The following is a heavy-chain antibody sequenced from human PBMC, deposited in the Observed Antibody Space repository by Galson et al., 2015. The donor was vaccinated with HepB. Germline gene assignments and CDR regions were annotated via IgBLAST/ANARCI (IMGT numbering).Heavy chain of an antibody. J-gene: IGHJ4*02. CDR1: GFTFSNYN. D-gene: IGHD3-22*01. CDR2: ISGRSTYI. CDR3: ARSSGYSKYYFDY. Sequence: SLRLSCAASGFTFSNYNFNWVRQAPGKGLEWVSSISGRSTYIYYADSVKGRFTISRDNSKNTLYLQMNSLRAEDTAVYYCARSSGYSKYYFDYWGQGTLVTVSS. V-gene: IGHV3-21*01.